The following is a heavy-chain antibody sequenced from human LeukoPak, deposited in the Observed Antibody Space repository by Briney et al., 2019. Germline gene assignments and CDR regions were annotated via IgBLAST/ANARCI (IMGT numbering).Heavy chain of an antibody. D-gene: IGHD4-11*01. J-gene: IGHJ3*02. CDR1: GFTFSDYY. Sequence: GGSLRLSCAASGFTFSDYYMSCIRQAPGKGLEWVSYISSSGTTIYYADSVKGRFTISRDNAKDSLYLQMNSLRAEDTVVYYCARADYDAFDIWGQGTMVTVSS. V-gene: IGHV3-11*01. CDR3: ARADYDAFDI. CDR2: ISSSGTTI.